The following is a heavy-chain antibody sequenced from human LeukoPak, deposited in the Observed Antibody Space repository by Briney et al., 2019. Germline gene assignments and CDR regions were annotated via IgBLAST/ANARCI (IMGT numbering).Heavy chain of an antibody. CDR3: ARGRSPPAAAESLFDP. V-gene: IGHV1-69*05. CDR2: IIPILGTA. Sequence: SVKVSCKASGGTFSSYAISWVRQAPGQGLEWMGGIIPILGTANYAQKFQGRVTMTRNTSITTAYMELSSLRFEDTAVYYCARGRSPPAAAESLFDPWGQGTLVTVSS. D-gene: IGHD6-13*01. CDR1: GGTFSSYA. J-gene: IGHJ5*02.